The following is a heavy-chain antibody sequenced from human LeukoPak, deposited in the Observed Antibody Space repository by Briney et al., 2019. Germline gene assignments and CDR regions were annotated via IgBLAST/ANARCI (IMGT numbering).Heavy chain of an antibody. V-gene: IGHV3-33*03. CDR2: ICYDGSNK. CDR3: ASGDTTGYSGDAFNI. D-gene: IGHD3-22*01. Sequence: GRSLRLSCVASGFTFSSYGMNWVRQAPGKGLEWVAVICYDGSNKYYADSVEGRFTISRDTSKNTLYLQMDSLRAEDTAVYYCASGDTTGYSGDAFNIWGQGTMVTVSS. J-gene: IGHJ3*02. CDR1: GFTFSSYG.